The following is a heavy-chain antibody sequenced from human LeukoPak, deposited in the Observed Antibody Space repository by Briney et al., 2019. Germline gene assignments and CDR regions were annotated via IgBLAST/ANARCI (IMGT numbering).Heavy chain of an antibody. CDR3: ATYDILTGNRGGGTTY. J-gene: IGHJ4*02. CDR1: GGSISSSSYY. V-gene: IGHV4-39*07. CDR2: IYYSGST. Sequence: SETLSLTCTVSGGSISSSSYYWGWIRQPPGKGLEWIGSIYYSGSTYYNPSLKSRVTISVDTSKNQFSLKLSSVTAADTAVYYCATYDILTGNRGGGTTYWGQGTLVTVSS. D-gene: IGHD3-9*01.